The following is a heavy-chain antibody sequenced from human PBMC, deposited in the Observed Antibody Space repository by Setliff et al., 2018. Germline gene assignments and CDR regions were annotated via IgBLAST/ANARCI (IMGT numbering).Heavy chain of an antibody. CDR2: ISGYNGNT. CDR1: GYTFTSYG. J-gene: IGHJ3*02. CDR3: ARVPRFTDTRNAFDI. Sequence: ASVKVSCRASGYTFTSYGFSWVRQAPGQGLEWMGWISGYNGNTNYAQKFQGRVTMTTDTSTSTAYMELRSLRSDDTAVYYCARVPRFTDTRNAFDIWGQGTMVTVSS. V-gene: IGHV1-18*01. D-gene: IGHD5-18*01.